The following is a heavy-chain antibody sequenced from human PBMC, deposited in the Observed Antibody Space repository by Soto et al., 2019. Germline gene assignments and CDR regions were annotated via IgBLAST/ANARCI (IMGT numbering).Heavy chain of an antibody. V-gene: IGHV1-18*01. CDR3: ARVGLDYDFWSGYHYYMDV. J-gene: IGHJ6*03. CDR1: GYTFTTYG. CDR2: ISTYNDNT. Sequence: ASVKVSCKASGYTFTTYGITWVRQAPGQGLEWMGWISTYNDNTNYAQKLQGRVTMTTDTSTSTAYMELRSLRSDDTAVYYCARVGLDYDFWSGYHYYMDVWGKGTTVTVSS. D-gene: IGHD3-3*01.